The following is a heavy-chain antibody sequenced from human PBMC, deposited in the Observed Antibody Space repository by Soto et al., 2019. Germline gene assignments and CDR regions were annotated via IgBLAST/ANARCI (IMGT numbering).Heavy chain of an antibody. CDR3: ARWGTTGGLDV. J-gene: IGHJ1*01. CDR1: GFTFRSYV. Sequence: QVQLVESGGGVVQPGTSLRVSGVGSGFTFRSYVIHWVRQAPGKGLEWVALTSYDGSNKYYGDSVRGRFTISRDNSRNTVDLQMDSLRVEDTALYYCARWGTTGGLDVWGQGTLVSVSS. D-gene: IGHD3-16*01. CDR2: TSYDGSNK. V-gene: IGHV3-30*19.